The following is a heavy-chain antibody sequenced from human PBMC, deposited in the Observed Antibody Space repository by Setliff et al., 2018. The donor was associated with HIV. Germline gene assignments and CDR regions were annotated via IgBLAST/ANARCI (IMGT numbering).Heavy chain of an antibody. D-gene: IGHD2-15*01. CDR1: GFTLGSDW. V-gene: IGHV3-7*03. J-gene: IGHJ4*02. Sequence: GGSLRLSCAASGFTLGSDWMSWVRQAPGKGLEWVASIKEDGSEKYYVDSLKGRFTISRDTAKNTLYLQVSSLRAEDTAVYYCASLLPVDYWGQGTLVTVS. CDR3: ASLLPVDY. CDR2: IKEDGSEK.